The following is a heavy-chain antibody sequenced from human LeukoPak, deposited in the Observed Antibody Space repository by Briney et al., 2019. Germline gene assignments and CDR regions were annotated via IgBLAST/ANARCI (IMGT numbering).Heavy chain of an antibody. Sequence: SEALSLTCTVSGGSFSSDNYFWSWIRQPAGKGLGWIGRFYTSGRTNYNPSLKSRVTMSVDTSKNQFSLRLTSVTAADTAVYYCARDWPKKRNYYYDSSGYYYHAFDIWGQGTMVTVSS. D-gene: IGHD3-22*01. CDR1: GGSFSSDNYF. CDR3: ARDWPKKRNYYYDSSGYYYHAFDI. CDR2: FYTSGRT. V-gene: IGHV4-61*02. J-gene: IGHJ3*02.